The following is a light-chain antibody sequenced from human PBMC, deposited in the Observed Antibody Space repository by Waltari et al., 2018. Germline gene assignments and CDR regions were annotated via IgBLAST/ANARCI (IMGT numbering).Light chain of an antibody. CDR3: LLHCAGPWV. Sequence: QTVVTQEPSLTVSPGGTVTLTCGSSTGAVTSDYYPNWIQQKPGQAPRALIYSSTNKHSLTPARFSGALLGGKAALTVSGAQPEDEAEYHCLLHCAGPWVFGGGTKLTVL. J-gene: IGLJ3*02. CDR1: TGAVTSDYY. CDR2: SST. V-gene: IGLV7-43*01.